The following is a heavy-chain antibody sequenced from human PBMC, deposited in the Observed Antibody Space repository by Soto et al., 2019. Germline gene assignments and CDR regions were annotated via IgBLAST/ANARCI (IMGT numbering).Heavy chain of an antibody. V-gene: IGHV4-39*01. Sequence: SETLSLTWSVSAGSFGSSAYYWGWIRRAPGKGLEWIGSLNSSGSTFSNPSLNSRVTLSVDTSKNQFSLELTSVTAADTALYYCSRRAPEGFDPWGQGTLVTVSS. J-gene: IGHJ5*02. CDR1: AGSFGSSAYY. CDR3: SRRAPEGFDP. CDR2: LNSSGST.